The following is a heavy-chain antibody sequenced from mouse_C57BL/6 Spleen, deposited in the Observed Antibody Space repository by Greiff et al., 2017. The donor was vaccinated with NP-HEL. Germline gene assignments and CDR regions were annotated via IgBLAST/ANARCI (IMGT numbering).Heavy chain of an antibody. J-gene: IGHJ1*03. D-gene: IGHD2-1*01. CDR2: ISDGGSYT. CDR1: GFTFSSYA. CDR3: ARASYGNYGYFDV. V-gene: IGHV5-4*01. Sequence: EVQVVESGGGLVKPGGSLKLSCAASGFTFSSYAMSWVRQTPEKRLEWVATISDGGSYTYYPDNVKGRFTISRDNAKNNLYLQMSHLKSEDTAMYYCARASYGNYGYFDVWGTGTTVTVSS.